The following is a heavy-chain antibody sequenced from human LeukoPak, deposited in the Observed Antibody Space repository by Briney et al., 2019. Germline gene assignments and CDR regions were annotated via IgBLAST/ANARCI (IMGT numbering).Heavy chain of an antibody. CDR3: ARGSNYYDSSGYYGF. J-gene: IGHJ4*02. Sequence: SETLSLTCAVYGGSFSGYYWSWIRQPPGKGLEWIGEINHSGSTNYNPSLKSRVTMSVDTSKNQFSLKLSSVTAADTAVYYCARGSNYYDSSGYYGFWGQGTLVTVSS. D-gene: IGHD3-22*01. CDR2: INHSGST. CDR1: GGSFSGYY. V-gene: IGHV4-34*01.